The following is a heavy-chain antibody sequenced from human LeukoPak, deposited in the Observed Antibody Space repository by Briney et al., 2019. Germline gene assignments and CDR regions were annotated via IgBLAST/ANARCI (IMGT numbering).Heavy chain of an antibody. CDR2: ISAYNGNT. D-gene: IGHD3-22*01. V-gene: IGHV1-18*01. CDR1: GYTFTSYG. CDR3: ARDGGKTDYYDSSGYYSAY. Sequence: GASVKVSCKASGYTFTSYGISWVRQAPGQGLEWMGWISAYNGNTNYAQKLQGRVTMTTDTSTSTAYMELRSLRSDDTAVYYCARDGGKTDYYDSSGYYSAYWGQGTLVTVSS. J-gene: IGHJ4*02.